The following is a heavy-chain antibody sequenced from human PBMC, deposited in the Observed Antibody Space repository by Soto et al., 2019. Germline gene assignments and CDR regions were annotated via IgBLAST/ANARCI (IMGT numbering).Heavy chain of an antibody. V-gene: IGHV4-31*03. CDR1: AGSISTINYY. J-gene: IGHJ3*01. CDR2: ISYSGST. D-gene: IGHD2-8*01. CDR3: ARSAQWDGFDP. Sequence: QVQLQESGPGLVRPSQTLSLTCTVSAGSISTINYYRSWIRQHPEKGLEWIGYISYSGSTFYHSSLKSRVTFSLDTSKKQFSLTLTSVTAADTAVYYCARSAQWDGFDPWGQGTMVTVSS.